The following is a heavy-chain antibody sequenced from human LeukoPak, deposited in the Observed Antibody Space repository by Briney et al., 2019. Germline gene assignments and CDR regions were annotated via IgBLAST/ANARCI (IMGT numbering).Heavy chain of an antibody. V-gene: IGHV3-15*07. CDR3: TTAPLDY. Sequence: PGGSLRLSCAASGFTFSSFAINWVRQAPGKGLEWVGRIKSKADGETIDYAAPVIGRFTMSRDDSKNTLFLQMNNLETEDAAIYYCTTAPLDYWGQGTLVTVSS. CDR2: IKSKADGETI. J-gene: IGHJ4*02. CDR1: GFTFSSFA.